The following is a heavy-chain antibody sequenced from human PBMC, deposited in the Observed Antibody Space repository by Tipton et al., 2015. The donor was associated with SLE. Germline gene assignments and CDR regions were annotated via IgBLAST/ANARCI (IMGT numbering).Heavy chain of an antibody. CDR3: ARDPSSWPTLDFDL. CDR1: DGSISSYY. V-gene: IGHV4-59*12. CDR2: IYYSGST. J-gene: IGHJ2*01. D-gene: IGHD6-13*01. Sequence: GLVKPSETLSLTCTVSDGSISSYYWGWIRQPPGKGLEWIAYIYYSGSTNYNPSLKSRVTISVDTSKNQFSLKLSSVTAADTAVYYCARDPSSWPTLDFDLWGRGTLVTVSP.